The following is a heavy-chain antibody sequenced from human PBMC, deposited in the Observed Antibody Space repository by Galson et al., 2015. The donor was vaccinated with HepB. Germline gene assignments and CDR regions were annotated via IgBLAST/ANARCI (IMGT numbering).Heavy chain of an antibody. CDR3: SRGALVVALGATQNNWFDA. Sequence: SVKVSCKASGYAFSSYYITWVRQAPGQGLEWVGWISTHNRYTNYAQNFQGRVTMTTATATTTAYMELRSLGSDDTAVHSCSRGALVVALGATQNNWFDAWGRGTLVTVSS. V-gene: IGHV1-18*01. J-gene: IGHJ5*02. D-gene: IGHD2-15*01. CDR1: GYAFSSYY. CDR2: ISTHNRYT.